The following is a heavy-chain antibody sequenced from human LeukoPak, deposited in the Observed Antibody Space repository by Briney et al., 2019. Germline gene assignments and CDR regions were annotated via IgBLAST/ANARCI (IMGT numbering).Heavy chain of an antibody. CDR1: GGSISSYY. Sequence: SETLSLTCTVSGGSISSYYWSWIRQPPGKGLEWIGYIYYSGSTNHNPSLKSRVTISVDRSKNQFSLKLSSVTAADTAVYYCATGITGTPFAFDIWGQGTMVTVSS. CDR3: ATGITGTPFAFDI. V-gene: IGHV4-59*12. CDR2: IYYSGST. J-gene: IGHJ3*02. D-gene: IGHD1-7*01.